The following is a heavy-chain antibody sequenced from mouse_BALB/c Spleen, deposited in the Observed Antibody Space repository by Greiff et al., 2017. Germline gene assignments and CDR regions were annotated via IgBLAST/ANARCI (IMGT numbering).Heavy chain of an antibody. CDR2: ISSGSSTI. J-gene: IGHJ4*01. V-gene: IGHV5-17*02. D-gene: IGHD1-1*01. CDR1: GFTFSSFG. Sequence: VQLKESGGGLVQPGGSRKLSCAASGFTFSSFGMHWVRQAPEKGLEWVAYISSGSSTIYYADTVKGRFTISRDNPKNTLFLQMTSLRSEDTAMYYCARSPGKSYAMDYWGQGTSVTVSS. CDR3: ARSPGKSYAMDY.